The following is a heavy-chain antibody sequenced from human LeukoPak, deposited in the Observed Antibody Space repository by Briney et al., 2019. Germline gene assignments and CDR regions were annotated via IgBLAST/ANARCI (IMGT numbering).Heavy chain of an antibody. CDR3: ARGRNYYDSSGYLYGLDAFDI. J-gene: IGHJ3*02. CDR1: GGSFSGYY. Sequence: PSETLSLTCAAYGGSFSGYYWSWIRQPPGKGLEWIGEINHSGSTNHNPSLKSRVTISVDTSKNQFSLKLSSVTAADTAVYYCARGRNYYDSSGYLYGLDAFDIWGQGTMVTVST. D-gene: IGHD3-22*01. CDR2: INHSGST. V-gene: IGHV4-34*01.